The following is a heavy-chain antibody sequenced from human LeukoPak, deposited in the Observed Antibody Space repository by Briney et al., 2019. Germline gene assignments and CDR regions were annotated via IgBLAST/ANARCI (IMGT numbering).Heavy chain of an antibody. J-gene: IGHJ4*02. V-gene: IGHV4-59*01. CDR2: IYYSGST. CDR1: GGSISSYY. CDR3: ARHGKSGYSSSWSSFDY. D-gene: IGHD6-13*01. Sequence: SETLSLTCTVSGGSISSYYWSWIRQPPGKGLEWIGYIYYSGSTHYNPSLKSRVTISVDTSKNQFSLNLTSVTAADTAVYYCARHGKSGYSSSWSSFDYWGQGTLVTVSS.